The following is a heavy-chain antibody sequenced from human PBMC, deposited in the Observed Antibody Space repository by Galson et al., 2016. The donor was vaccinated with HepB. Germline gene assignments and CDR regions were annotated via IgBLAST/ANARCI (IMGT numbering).Heavy chain of an antibody. J-gene: IGHJ6*02. CDR2: IIPTVDTP. CDR3: ARGLGHDDGMDV. Sequence: SVKVSCKASGGTFSSHGISWVRQAPGQGLEWMGGIIPTVDTPKYAQKFQGRVTITADELTTTLHMEVSNLRYEDTAVYFCARGLGHDDGMDVWGQGTTVTVSS. V-gene: IGHV1-69*13. CDR1: GGTFSSHG. D-gene: IGHD5-12*01.